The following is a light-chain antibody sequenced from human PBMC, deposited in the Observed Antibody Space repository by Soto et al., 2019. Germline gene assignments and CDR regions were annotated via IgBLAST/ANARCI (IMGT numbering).Light chain of an antibody. CDR1: ETVSSN. V-gene: IGKV3-11*01. CDR3: QQRSNRIT. CDR2: GAS. J-gene: IGKJ5*01. Sequence: EIVLTQSPATLSVSPWERATLSCRASETVSSNLAWYQQKLGQAPRLLIYGASTRATGIPARFSGSGSGTDFTLTVSSLEPEDFALYYCQQRSNRITFGQGTRLEIK.